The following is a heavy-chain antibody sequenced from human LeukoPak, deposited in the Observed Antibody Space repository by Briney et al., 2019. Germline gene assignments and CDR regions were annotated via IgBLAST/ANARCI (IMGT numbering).Heavy chain of an antibody. V-gene: IGHV3-20*04. CDR2: IGGSGTRT. Sequence: PGGSLRLSCAASGFTFDDYGMSWVRQAPGKGLEWVSGIGGSGTRTYYADSVKGRFTISRDNAKNTLYLQMNSLRAEDTAVYYCARAPNDYGDDDAFDIWGQGTMVTVSS. J-gene: IGHJ3*02. CDR1: GFTFDDYG. D-gene: IGHD4-17*01. CDR3: ARAPNDYGDDDAFDI.